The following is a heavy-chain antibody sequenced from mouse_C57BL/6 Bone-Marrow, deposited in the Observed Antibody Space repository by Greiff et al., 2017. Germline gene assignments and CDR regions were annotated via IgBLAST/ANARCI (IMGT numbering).Heavy chain of an antibody. J-gene: IGHJ4*01. D-gene: IGHD2-4*01. V-gene: IGHV14-4*01. CDR2: IDPENGDT. CDR1: GFNIKDDY. Sequence: EVQLQQSGAELVRPGASVKLSCTASGFNIKDDYMHWVKQRPEQGLEWIGWIDPENGDTEYASKFQGKATITADTSSNTAYLQLSSLTSEDTAVYYCTTSIYYDHDLYYYAMDYWGQGTSVTVSS. CDR3: TTSIYYDHDLYYYAMDY.